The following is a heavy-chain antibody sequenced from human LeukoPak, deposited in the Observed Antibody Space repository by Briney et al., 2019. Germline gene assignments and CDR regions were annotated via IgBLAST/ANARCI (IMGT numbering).Heavy chain of an antibody. CDR2: INGDGSRT. D-gene: IGHD2-21*02. J-gene: IGHJ5*01. CDR3: AKDENIVVVTAILDS. CDR1: GFTFSTYW. Sequence: GGSLRLSCAASGFTFSTYWMHWVRQAPGKGLVWVSRINGDGSRTSYADSVKGRFTISRENSKNTLYLQMNSLRAEDTAVYYCAKDENIVVVTAILDSWGQGTLVTVSS. V-gene: IGHV3-74*01.